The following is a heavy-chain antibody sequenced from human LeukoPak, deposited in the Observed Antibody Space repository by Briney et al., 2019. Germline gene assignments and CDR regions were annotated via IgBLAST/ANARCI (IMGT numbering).Heavy chain of an antibody. J-gene: IGHJ4*02. CDR3: ARETSVGGNPPRY. Sequence: GRSLRLSCAASGFTFSSYAMHWVRQAPGKGLEWVAVISYDGSNKYYADSVKGRFTISRDNSKNTLYLQMNSLRAEDTAVYYSARETSVGGNPPRYWGQGTLVTVSS. CDR1: GFTFSSYA. CDR2: ISYDGSNK. V-gene: IGHV3-30*04. D-gene: IGHD4-23*01.